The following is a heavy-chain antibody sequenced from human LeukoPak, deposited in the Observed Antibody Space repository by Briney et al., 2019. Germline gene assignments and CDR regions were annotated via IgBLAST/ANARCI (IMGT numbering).Heavy chain of an antibody. CDR3: AKDLSRAVAADWFDP. J-gene: IGHJ5*02. CDR1: GFTFSNYD. D-gene: IGHD6-19*01. V-gene: IGHV3-23*01. CDR2: ISDSGGST. Sequence: GGSLRLSCAASGFTFSNYDMSWVRQAPGKGLEWVSSISDSGGSTYYADSVKGRFIISRDNSKKTPYLLMTILTAADTAVYYCAKDLSRAVAADWFDPWDQGSLVTVSS.